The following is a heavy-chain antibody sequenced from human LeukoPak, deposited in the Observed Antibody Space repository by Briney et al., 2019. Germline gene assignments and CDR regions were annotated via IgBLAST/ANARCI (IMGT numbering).Heavy chain of an antibody. CDR1: EFTFSSYS. Sequence: GGSLRLSCAASEFTFSSYSMNWVRQAPGKGLEWVSSISSSSSYIYYADSVKGRFTISRDNAMNSLYLQMNSLRAEDTAVYYCARERRWVRGVDYWGQGTLVTVSS. V-gene: IGHV3-21*01. J-gene: IGHJ4*02. CDR3: ARERRWVRGVDY. D-gene: IGHD3-10*01. CDR2: ISSSSSYI.